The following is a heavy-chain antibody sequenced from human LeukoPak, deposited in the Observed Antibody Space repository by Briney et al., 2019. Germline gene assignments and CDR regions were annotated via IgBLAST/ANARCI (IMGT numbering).Heavy chain of an antibody. Sequence: ASVKVSCKASGGTFSSYAINWVRQATGQGLEWMGWMNPNSGNTGYAQKFQGRVTMTRNTSISTAYMELSSLRSEDTAVYYCARVALGIAAAGSFDYWGQGTLVTVSS. D-gene: IGHD6-13*01. CDR3: ARVALGIAAAGSFDY. V-gene: IGHV1-8*02. J-gene: IGHJ4*02. CDR1: GGTFSSYA. CDR2: MNPNSGNT.